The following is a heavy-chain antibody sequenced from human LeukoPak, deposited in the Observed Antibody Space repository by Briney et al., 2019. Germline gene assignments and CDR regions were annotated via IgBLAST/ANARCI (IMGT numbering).Heavy chain of an antibody. CDR1: GFTFSSYA. CDR3: ARDHYCSSTSCPLYGMDV. V-gene: IGHV3-23*01. D-gene: IGHD2-2*01. J-gene: IGHJ6*02. Sequence: GGSLRLSCAASGFTFSSYAMSWVRQAPGKGLEWVSAISGSGGSTYYADSVKGRFTTSRDNSKNTLYLQMNSLRAEDTAVYYCARDHYCSSTSCPLYGMDVWGQGTTVTVSS. CDR2: ISGSGGST.